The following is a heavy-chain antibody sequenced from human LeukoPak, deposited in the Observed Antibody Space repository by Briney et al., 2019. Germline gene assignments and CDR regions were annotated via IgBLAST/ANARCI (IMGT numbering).Heavy chain of an antibody. V-gene: IGHV3-48*01. CDR2: ISSSSSTI. Sequence: GGSLRLSCAASGFTFSSYSMNWVRQAPGKGLEWVSYISSSSSTIYYADSVKGRFTISRDNAKNSLYLQMNSLRAEDTAVYYCARDGPWVVKDYWGQGTLVTVSS. CDR3: ARDGPWVVKDY. J-gene: IGHJ4*02. D-gene: IGHD3-22*01. CDR1: GFTFSSYS.